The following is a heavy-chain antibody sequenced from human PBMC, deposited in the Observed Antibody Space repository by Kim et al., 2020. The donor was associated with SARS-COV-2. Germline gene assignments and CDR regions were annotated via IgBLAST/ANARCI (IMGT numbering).Heavy chain of an antibody. V-gene: IGHV4-30-2*01. D-gene: IGHD6-13*01. Sequence: LKSRVTISVDRSKNQFSLKLSSVTAADTAVYYCARSPIAAAGKRGYYFDYWGQGTLVTVSS. CDR3: ARSPIAAAGKRGYYFDY. J-gene: IGHJ4*02.